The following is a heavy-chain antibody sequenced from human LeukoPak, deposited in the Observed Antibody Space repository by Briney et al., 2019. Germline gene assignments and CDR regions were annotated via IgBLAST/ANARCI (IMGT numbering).Heavy chain of an antibody. CDR1: GFTFSSYW. J-gene: IGHJ4*02. Sequence: GGSLRLSCAASGFTFSSYWMSWVRQAPGKGLEWVANIKEDGSEKNYVDSVKGRFTISRDNAKNSLYLQMTSLRAEDTALYYCARDTHLSYAAGFDCWGQGTLVTVSS. CDR2: IKEDGSEK. V-gene: IGHV3-7*01. CDR3: ARDTHLSYAAGFDC. D-gene: IGHD3-10*01.